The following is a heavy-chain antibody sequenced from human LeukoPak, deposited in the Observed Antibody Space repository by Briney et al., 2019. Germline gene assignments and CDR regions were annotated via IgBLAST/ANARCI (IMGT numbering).Heavy chain of an antibody. CDR1: GGTFISYA. CDR2: IIPILGIA. V-gene: IGHV1-69*04. CDR3: ARDLKDTAMVRGAFDI. Sequence: ASVKVSFKASGGTFISYAISWVRQAPGQGLEWMGRIIPILGIANYAQKFQGRVTITADKSTSTAYMELSSLRSEDTAVYYCARDLKDTAMVRGAFDIWGQGTMVTVSS. J-gene: IGHJ3*02. D-gene: IGHD5-18*01.